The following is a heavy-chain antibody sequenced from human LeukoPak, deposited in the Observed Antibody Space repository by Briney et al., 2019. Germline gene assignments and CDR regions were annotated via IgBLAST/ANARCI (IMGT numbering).Heavy chain of an antibody. CDR2: IKSKSAGGTI. D-gene: IGHD4-17*01. V-gene: IGHV3-15*01. Sequence: GGSLRLSCAVSGFTFTNAWMSWVRQAPGKGLEWVGRIKSKSAGGTIDYAAPVKGRFTISRDDSKNTLYLHMNSLKIEDTALYYCTTVNYGLYYFDFWDQGTLVTVSS. CDR1: GFTFTNAW. J-gene: IGHJ4*02. CDR3: TTVNYGLYYFDF.